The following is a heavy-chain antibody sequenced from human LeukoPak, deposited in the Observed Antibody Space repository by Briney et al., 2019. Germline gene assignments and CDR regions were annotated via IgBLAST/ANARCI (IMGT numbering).Heavy chain of an antibody. CDR3: AKDRGSYSTTADS. D-gene: IGHD1-26*01. V-gene: IGHV3-33*06. CDR2: IWYDGTNK. CDR1: GFTFSDYG. Sequence: GGSLRLSCAASGFTFSDYGIHWVRQAPGKGLEWVAVIWYDGTNKYYGDSVKGRFTISRDDSKNTLYLQMNSLRAEDTAVYYCAKDRGSYSTTADSWGQGTLVTVSS. J-gene: IGHJ5*01.